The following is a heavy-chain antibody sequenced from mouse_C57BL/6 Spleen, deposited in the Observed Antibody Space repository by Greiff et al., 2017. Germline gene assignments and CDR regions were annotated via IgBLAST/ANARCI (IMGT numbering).Heavy chain of an antibody. J-gene: IGHJ4*01. V-gene: IGHV14-3*01. Sequence: VQLKQSVAELVRPGASVKLSCTASGFNIKNTSMHWVKQRPEQGLEWIGRIDPANGNTKYAPKFQGKATITADTSSNTAYLQLSSLTSEDTAIYYCARDGNYYAMDYWGQGTSVTVSS. CDR3: ARDGNYYAMDY. CDR2: IDPANGNT. D-gene: IGHD1-1*01. CDR1: GFNIKNTS.